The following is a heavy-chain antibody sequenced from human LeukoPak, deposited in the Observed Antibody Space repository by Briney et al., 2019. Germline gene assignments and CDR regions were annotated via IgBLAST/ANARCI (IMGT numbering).Heavy chain of an antibody. Sequence: PSETLSLTCTVSGVSISSSSYYWGGIRQPPGKGLEWIVSIYYSGSTYYNPSLKSLITISVDTSKNQFSLKLSSVTAADTAVYYCASFRWYYDSSGYYPDYWGQGTLVTVSS. CDR1: GVSISSSSYY. V-gene: IGHV4-39*07. CDR3: ASFRWYYDSSGYYPDY. D-gene: IGHD3-22*01. CDR2: IYYSGST. J-gene: IGHJ4*02.